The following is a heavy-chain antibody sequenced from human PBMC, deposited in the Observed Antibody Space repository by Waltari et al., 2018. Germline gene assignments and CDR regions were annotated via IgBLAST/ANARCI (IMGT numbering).Heavy chain of an antibody. CDR1: GYGFGTYW. CDR3: ARHVSGPTNY. J-gene: IGHJ4*02. Sequence: EVQLVHSGAEVKKPGESLKISCKGSGYGFGTYWIRWGRQMPGKGLEWMGRIDPSDSTTYYSPSFQGHVTMSVDKSISTAFLNWNSLKASDTAMYFCARHVSGPTNYWGQGTQVTVSS. CDR2: IDPSDSTT. D-gene: IGHD2-2*01. V-gene: IGHV5-10-1*01.